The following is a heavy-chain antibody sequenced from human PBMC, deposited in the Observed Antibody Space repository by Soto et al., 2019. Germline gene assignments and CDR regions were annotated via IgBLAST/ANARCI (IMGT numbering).Heavy chain of an antibody. Sequence: EVQLVESGGGLVQPGGSLRLSCAASGFTFSSYWMSWVRQAPGKGLEWVANIKQDGSEKYYVDSVKGRFTISRDNAKNSLYLQMNSLRAEDTAVYYCASEESRDGYNYWYFDLWGRGTLVTVSS. CDR1: GFTFSSYW. CDR2: IKQDGSEK. CDR3: ASEESRDGYNYWYFDL. V-gene: IGHV3-7*01. J-gene: IGHJ2*01. D-gene: IGHD5-12*01.